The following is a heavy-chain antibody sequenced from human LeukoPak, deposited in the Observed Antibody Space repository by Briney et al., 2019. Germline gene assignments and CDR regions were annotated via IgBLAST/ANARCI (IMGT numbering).Heavy chain of an antibody. CDR2: IYYSGST. V-gene: IGHV4-59*08. CDR1: GGSISSYY. CDR3: ARGSSYYYDSSGYYGWFDP. D-gene: IGHD3-22*01. Sequence: SETLSLTCTVSGGSISSYYWSWIRQPPVKGLEWIGYIYYSGSTNYNPSLKSRVTISVDTSKNQFSLKLSSVTAADTAVYYCARGSSYYYDSSGYYGWFDPWGQGTLVTVSS. J-gene: IGHJ5*02.